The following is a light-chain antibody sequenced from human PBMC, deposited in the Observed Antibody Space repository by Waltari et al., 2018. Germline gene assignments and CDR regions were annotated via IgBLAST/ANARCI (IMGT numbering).Light chain of an antibody. V-gene: IGLV2-23*02. CDR3: CSYAGHSTYV. CDR1: SSDVGNYNL. CDR2: AVS. Sequence: QSALTQPASVSGSPGQSITISCPATSSDVGNYNLVSWYQQHPGKAPKLMIYAVSQRPSGVSNRFSGSKSGNTASLTISGLQPEDETDYYCCSYAGHSTYVFGTGTKVTVL. J-gene: IGLJ1*01.